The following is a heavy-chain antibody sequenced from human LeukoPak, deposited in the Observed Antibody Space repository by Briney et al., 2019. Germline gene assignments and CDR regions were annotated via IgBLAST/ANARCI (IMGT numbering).Heavy chain of an antibody. Sequence: SVKVSCKASGGTFSSYAISWVRQAPGQGLEWMGRIIPIFGTANYAQKFQGRVTITADESTSTAYMELSSLRSEDTAVYYCAKSDILTGYLPRYYYMDVWGKGTTVTVSS. D-gene: IGHD3-9*01. J-gene: IGHJ6*03. CDR3: AKSDILTGYLPRYYYMDV. CDR2: IIPIFGTA. CDR1: GGTFSSYA. V-gene: IGHV1-69*13.